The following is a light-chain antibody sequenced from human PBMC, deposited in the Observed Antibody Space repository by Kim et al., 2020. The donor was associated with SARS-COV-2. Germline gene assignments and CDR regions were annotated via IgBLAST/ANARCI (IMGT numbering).Light chain of an antibody. V-gene: IGKV1-39*01. J-gene: IGKJ5*01. CDR2: AAS. CDR1: QRISTY. CDR3: QQTYSTSIT. Sequence: DIQMTQTPSSLSASVGDRVTITCRTSQRISTYLNWYQEKPGKAPKLLIYAASSLHSGVPSRFSGSGSGTDFTLTISSLQPEDFATYYCQQTYSTSITFGQGTRLEIK.